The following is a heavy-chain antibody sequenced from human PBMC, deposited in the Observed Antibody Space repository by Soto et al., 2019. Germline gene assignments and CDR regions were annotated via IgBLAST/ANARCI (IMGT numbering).Heavy chain of an antibody. CDR1: GGSFSGYY. J-gene: IGHJ6*02. V-gene: IGHV4-34*01. D-gene: IGHD6-13*01. Sequence: ETLSLTCAVYGGSFSGYYWSWIRQPPGKGLEWIGEINHSGSTNYNPSLKSRVTISVDTSKNQFSLKLSSVTAADTAVYYCARAHGIAAASYYYYYYGMDVWGQGTTVTVSS. CDR3: ARAHGIAAASYYYYYYGMDV. CDR2: INHSGST.